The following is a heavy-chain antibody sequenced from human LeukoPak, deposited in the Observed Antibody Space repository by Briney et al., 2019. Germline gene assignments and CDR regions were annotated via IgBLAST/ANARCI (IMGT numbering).Heavy chain of an antibody. CDR2: IIPIFPTA. J-gene: IGHJ4*02. D-gene: IGHD7-27*01. CDR3: ARGHRTGIFDY. Sequence: ASVTVSCKASGGTFSGYAISWVRQAPGQGLEWMGGIIPIFPTANYAQKFQGRVTITTDASTSTAYMELSSLRSEDTAVYYCARGHRTGIFDYWGQGTLVTVSS. V-gene: IGHV1-69*05. CDR1: GGTFSGYA.